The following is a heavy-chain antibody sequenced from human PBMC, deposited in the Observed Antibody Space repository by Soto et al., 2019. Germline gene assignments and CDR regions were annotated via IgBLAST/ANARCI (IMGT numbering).Heavy chain of an antibody. V-gene: IGHV3-23*01. CDR2: ISGSGGST. D-gene: IGHD6-13*01. Sequence: LRLSCAASGFTFSSYAMSWVRHAPGKGLEWVSAISGSGGSTYYSDSVKGRVTISRDNSKNTLYPQMHSLRAADTAVYYCGKFGGGIATAARFDYWGQGTLVTVSS. J-gene: IGHJ4*02. CDR1: GFTFSSYA. CDR3: GKFGGGIATAARFDY.